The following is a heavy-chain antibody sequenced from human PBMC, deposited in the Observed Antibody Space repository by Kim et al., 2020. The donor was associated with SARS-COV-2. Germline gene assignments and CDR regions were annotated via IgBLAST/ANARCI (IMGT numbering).Heavy chain of an antibody. CDR3: SMRAQTVDF. J-gene: IGHJ4*02. D-gene: IGHD1-1*01. CDR2: IYFTGNT. CDR1: GDSISSSTYY. V-gene: IGHV4-39*01. Sequence: SETLSLTCTVSGDSISSSTYYWAWIRQPPGKGLEWIRSIYFTGNTYYNSSLESRVTIFVDTPKNQFSLTLSSVTAADTAVYYCSMRAQTVDFWGQGSLVTVSS.